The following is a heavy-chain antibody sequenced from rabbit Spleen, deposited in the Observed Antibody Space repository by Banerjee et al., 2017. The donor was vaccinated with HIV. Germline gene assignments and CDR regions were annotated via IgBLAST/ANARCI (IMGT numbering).Heavy chain of an antibody. CDR2: IYPGSSGST. J-gene: IGHJ4*01. Sequence: QSLEESGGDLVKPGASLTLTCTASGFSFSSDYYMCWVRQAPGKGLECGACIYPGSSGSTYYASWAKGRLTISKASSTTVTLQVTSLTAADTATYFCARDSAGREDFNLWGPGTLVTVS. D-gene: IGHD4-2*01. CDR1: GFSFSSDYY. CDR3: ARDSAGREDFNL. V-gene: IGHV1S40*01.